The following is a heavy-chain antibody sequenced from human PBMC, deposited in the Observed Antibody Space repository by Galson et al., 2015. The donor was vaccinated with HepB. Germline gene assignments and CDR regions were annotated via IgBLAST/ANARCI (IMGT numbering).Heavy chain of an antibody. D-gene: IGHD4/OR15-4a*01. CDR2: IYYSGST. V-gene: IGHV4-59*01. J-gene: IGHJ5*02. CDR3: ARVGDYGHGTINRWFDP. CDR1: GGSISSYY. Sequence: TLSLTCTVSGGSISSYYWSWIWQPPGKGLEWIGYIYYSGSTNYNPSLKSRVTISVDTSKNQFSLKLSSVTAADTAVYYCARVGDYGHGTINRWFDPWGQGTLVTVSS.